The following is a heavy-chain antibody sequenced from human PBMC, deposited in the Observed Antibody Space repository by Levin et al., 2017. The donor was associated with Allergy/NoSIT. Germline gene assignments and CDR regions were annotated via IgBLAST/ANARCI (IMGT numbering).Heavy chain of an antibody. V-gene: IGHV3-11*01. D-gene: IGHD3-22*01. J-gene: IGHJ4*02. CDR2: ISSSGSTI. CDR1: GFTFSDYY. CDR3: ARDCHYDSSGYYSN. Sequence: LSLTCAASGFTFSDYYMSWIRQAPGKGLEWVSYISSSGSTIYYADSVKGRFTISRDNAKNSLYLQMNSLRAEDTAVYYCARDCHYDSSGYYSNWGQGTLVTVSS.